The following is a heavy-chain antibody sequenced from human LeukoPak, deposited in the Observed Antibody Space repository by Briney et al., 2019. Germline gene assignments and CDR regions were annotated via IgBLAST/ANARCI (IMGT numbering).Heavy chain of an antibody. CDR1: GGSFSGYY. D-gene: IGHD3-22*01. V-gene: IGHV4-34*01. Sequence: SETLSLTCAVYGGSFSGYYWSWIRQPPGKGLEWIGEINHSGSTNYNPSLKSRVTISVDTSKNQFSLKLSSVTAADTAVYYCARHSNYYDSSGYYYPLDYWGQGTLVTVSS. CDR3: ARHSNYYDSSGYYYPLDY. CDR2: INHSGST. J-gene: IGHJ4*02.